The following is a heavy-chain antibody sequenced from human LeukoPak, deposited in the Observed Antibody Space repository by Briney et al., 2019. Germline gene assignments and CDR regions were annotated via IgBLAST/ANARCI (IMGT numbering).Heavy chain of an antibody. D-gene: IGHD6-19*01. V-gene: IGHV4-39*01. Sequence: SETLSLTCTVSGGSISTSGYYWGWIRQPPGTGLEWVGRISYRGSTYYNPSLKSRVTISVDTSKNQFSLNLSSVTAADTAVYYCARHQVAVAGHGAFDYWGQGTLVTVTS. J-gene: IGHJ4*02. CDR1: GGSISTSGYY. CDR3: ARHQVAVAGHGAFDY. CDR2: ISYRGST.